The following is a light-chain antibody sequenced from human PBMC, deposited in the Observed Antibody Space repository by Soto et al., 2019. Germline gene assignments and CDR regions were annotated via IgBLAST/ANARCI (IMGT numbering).Light chain of an antibody. CDR2: EVS. CDR1: SNDVGVYNY. J-gene: IGLJ1*01. CDR3: GSITSSTTSV. V-gene: IGLV2-14*01. Sequence: QSVLTQPASVSGSPGQSITITCTVSSNDVGVYNYISWYQHHPGKAPKLMIYEVSNRPSGVSNRFSGSKSGNTASLTISGLQTEDEADYYCGSITSSTTSVFGTGTKVTLL.